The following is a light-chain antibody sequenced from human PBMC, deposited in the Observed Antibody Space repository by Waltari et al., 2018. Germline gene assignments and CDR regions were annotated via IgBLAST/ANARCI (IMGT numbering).Light chain of an antibody. Sequence: QSVLTQPPSASGTPGQRVTIPCSGISSHIGQHYVFWYQPRPGTAPKLLIYRNDQRPSGVPDRFSGSKSVTSASLAIGGLRSEDEADYHCAAWDNSLSGWVFGEGTKLTVL. CDR1: SSHIGQHY. CDR2: RND. J-gene: IGLJ3*02. CDR3: AAWDNSLSGWV. V-gene: IGLV1-47*01.